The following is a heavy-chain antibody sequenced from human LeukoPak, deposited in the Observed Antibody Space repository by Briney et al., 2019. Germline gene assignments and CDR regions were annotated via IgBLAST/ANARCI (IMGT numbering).Heavy chain of an antibody. CDR2: IKQDGSLE. CDR1: GFTFTHYW. J-gene: IGHJ5*02. Sequence: GGSLRLSCEAPGFTFTHYWMRWVRQPPGKGLEWLANIKQDGSLEFYEDSVKGRFTASIDSVKNSLYLHMTRLRVEDTAVYYCVSTSGPWGQGTPVTVSS. CDR3: VSTSGP. V-gene: IGHV3-7*01.